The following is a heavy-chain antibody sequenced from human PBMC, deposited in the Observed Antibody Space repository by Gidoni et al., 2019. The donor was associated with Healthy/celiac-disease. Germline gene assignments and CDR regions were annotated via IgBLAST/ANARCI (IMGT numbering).Heavy chain of an antibody. CDR2: VYPGDSDT. CDR1: GYSLTSDW. CDR3: ASRRITIFGVVIID. Sequence: EVQLVPSGAEVKKPGASLTISCKGSGYSLTSDWIGWVRQMPGKGLGWMGIVYPGDSDTRYSPSVQGQGTISADKSISTAYLQWSSLKASDTAMYYCASRRITIFGVVIIDWGQGTLVTVSS. D-gene: IGHD3-3*01. J-gene: IGHJ4*02. V-gene: IGHV5-51*01.